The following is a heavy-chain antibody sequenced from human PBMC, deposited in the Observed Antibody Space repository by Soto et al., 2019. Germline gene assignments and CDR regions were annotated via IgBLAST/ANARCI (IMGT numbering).Heavy chain of an antibody. V-gene: IGHV1-69*02. CDR2: IIPILGIA. D-gene: IGHD2-15*01. CDR3: ALVVAATAGVFY. Sequence: ASVKVSCKASGGTFSSYSISWVRQAPGQGLEWMGRIIPILGIANYAQKFQGRVTITADKSTSTAYMELSSLRSEDTAVYYCALVVAATAGVFYWGQGTLVTVSS. CDR1: GGTFSSYS. J-gene: IGHJ4*02.